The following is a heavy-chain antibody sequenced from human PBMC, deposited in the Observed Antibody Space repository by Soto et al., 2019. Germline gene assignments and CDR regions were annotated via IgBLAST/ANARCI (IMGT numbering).Heavy chain of an antibody. Sequence: SGTLSLTCTVSGDSINTYYWNWMRQSPGKGLEWIGCVTSIGGTIYNPSLGNRVTISKDTSRNQFSLKVTSMTAADTAVYYCAVGSDSSKTGSWSQGVLVTVSS. CDR2: VTSIGGT. J-gene: IGHJ5*02. D-gene: IGHD4-4*01. V-gene: IGHV4-59*01. CDR1: GDSINTYY. CDR3: AVGSDSSKTGS.